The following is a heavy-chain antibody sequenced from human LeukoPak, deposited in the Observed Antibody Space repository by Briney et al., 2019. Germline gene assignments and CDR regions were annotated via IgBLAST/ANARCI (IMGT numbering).Heavy chain of an antibody. D-gene: IGHD6-6*01. Sequence: SETLSLTCTVSGGSISSHYWSWIRQPPGKGLEWIGFIYYSGSTNYNPSLNSRVTISVDTSKNQFSLKLSSVTAADTAVYYCARYDRGSSSRSDAFDMWGQGTMVTVSS. CDR3: ARYDRGSSSRSDAFDM. CDR2: IYYSGST. J-gene: IGHJ3*02. CDR1: GGSISSHY. V-gene: IGHV4-59*11.